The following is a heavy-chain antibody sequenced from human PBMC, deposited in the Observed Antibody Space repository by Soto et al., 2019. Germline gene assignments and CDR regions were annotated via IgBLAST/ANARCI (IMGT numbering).Heavy chain of an antibody. V-gene: IGHV3-49*04. D-gene: IGHD6-13*01. CDR3: VREDTGAGQLVSAHY. Sequence: QRLSCSASGFTFGAYAMSWVRKAPGKGLEWVGFIRNRGYGRTTEYAASVRGRFTISRDDSKSIAYLDMNSLRTEDTTVYYYVREDTGAGQLVSAHYWGQGTLVTVSS. CDR2: IRNRGYGRTT. J-gene: IGHJ4*02. CDR1: GFTFGAYA.